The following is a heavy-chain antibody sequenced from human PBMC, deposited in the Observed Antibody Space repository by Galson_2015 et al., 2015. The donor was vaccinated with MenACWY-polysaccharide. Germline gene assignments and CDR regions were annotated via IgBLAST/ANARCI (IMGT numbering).Heavy chain of an antibody. CDR3: ARGSGLRFLEWPPSNGMDV. CDR2: IYYSGST. CDR1: GGSISSGDYY. Sequence: TLSLTCTVSGGSISSGDYYWSWIRQPPGKGLEWIGYIYYSGSTYYNPSLKSRVTISVDTSKNQFSLKLSSVTAADTAVYYCARGSGLRFLEWPPSNGMDVWGQGTTVTVSS. D-gene: IGHD3-3*01. J-gene: IGHJ6*02. V-gene: IGHV4-30-4*01.